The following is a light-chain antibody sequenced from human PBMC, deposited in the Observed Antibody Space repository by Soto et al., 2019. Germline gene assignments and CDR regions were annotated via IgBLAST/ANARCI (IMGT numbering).Light chain of an antibody. V-gene: IGLV4-69*01. CDR2: LNSDGSH. Sequence: QPVLTQSPSASASLGASVKLTCTLSSGHSSYAIAWHQQQPEKGPRYLMKLNSDGSHSKGDWIPDRFSGSSSGAERHLTISSLQSEDEADYYCQTWGTGSWVFGGGTQLTVL. CDR1: SGHSSYA. CDR3: QTWGTGSWV. J-gene: IGLJ3*02.